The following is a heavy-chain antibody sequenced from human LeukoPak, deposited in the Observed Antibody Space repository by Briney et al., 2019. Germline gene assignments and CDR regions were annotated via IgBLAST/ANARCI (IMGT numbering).Heavy chain of an antibody. V-gene: IGHV1-69*05. Sequence: SVKVSCKASGGTFSSYAISWVRQAPGQGLEWMGRIIPIVGTANYAQKFQGRVTITTDESTSTAYMELSSLRSEDTAVYYCARGGITMVRGVIANGGNWFDPWGQGTLVTVSS. CDR2: IIPIVGTA. J-gene: IGHJ5*02. D-gene: IGHD3-10*01. CDR1: GGTFSSYA. CDR3: ARGGITMVRGVIANGGNWFDP.